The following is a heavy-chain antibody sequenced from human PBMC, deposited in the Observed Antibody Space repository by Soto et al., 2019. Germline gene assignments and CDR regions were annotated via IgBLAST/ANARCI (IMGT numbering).Heavy chain of an antibody. CDR3: ARDFEVYDSSGSLRY. V-gene: IGHV3-33*01. CDR2: IWYDGSNK. J-gene: IGHJ4*02. Sequence: PGGSLRLSCAASGFTFSSYGMHWVRQAPGKGLEWVAVIWYDGSNKYYADSVKGRFTISRDNSTNTLYLQMTSLRAEDTAVYYCARDFEVYDSSGSLRYWGQGALVTFSS. D-gene: IGHD3-22*01. CDR1: GFTFSSYG.